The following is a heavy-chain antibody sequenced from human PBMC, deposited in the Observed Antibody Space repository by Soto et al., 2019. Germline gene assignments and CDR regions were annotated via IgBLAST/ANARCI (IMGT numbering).Heavy chain of an antibody. J-gene: IGHJ6*02. CDR2: ISSSSSYI. V-gene: IGHV3-21*01. CDR3: ARSPLLWFGELLSSLYYYGMDV. Sequence: GGSLRLSCAASGFTFSSYSMNWVRQAPGKGLEWVSSISSSSSYIYYADSVKGRFTISRDNAKNSLYLQMNSLRAEDTAVYYCARSPLLWFGELLSSLYYYGMDVWGQGTTVTVSS. CDR1: GFTFSSYS. D-gene: IGHD3-10*01.